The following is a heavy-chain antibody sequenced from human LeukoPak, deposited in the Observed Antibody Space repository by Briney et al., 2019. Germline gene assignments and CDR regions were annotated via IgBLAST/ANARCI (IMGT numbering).Heavy chain of an antibody. Sequence: ESGPTLVKPTQTLTLTCTFSGFSLRTRGVGVGWIRQPPGKALEWLALIYWDDDKRYSPSLKSRLTTTKDTSKNQVVLTVTNVDPVDTATYYCAQRPRRDGHAGWYFDFWGQGTLVTVSS. V-gene: IGHV2-5*02. D-gene: IGHD5-24*01. J-gene: IGHJ4*02. CDR3: AQRPRRDGHAGWYFDF. CDR1: GFSLRTRGVG. CDR2: IYWDDDK.